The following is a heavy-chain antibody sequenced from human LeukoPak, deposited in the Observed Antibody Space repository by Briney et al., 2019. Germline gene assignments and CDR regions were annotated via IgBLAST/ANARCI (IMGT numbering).Heavy chain of an antibody. Sequence: GGSLRLSCPASGFTFSDYYMGWIRQAPGKGLEGISYISSSSSTIYHADSVKGRFTISRDNAKNSLYLQMNSLRAEDTAVYYCARENERYSYATHWGQGTLVTVSS. D-gene: IGHD3-16*01. J-gene: IGHJ4*02. CDR2: ISSSSSTI. CDR1: GFTFSDYY. CDR3: ARENERYSYATH. V-gene: IGHV3-11*01.